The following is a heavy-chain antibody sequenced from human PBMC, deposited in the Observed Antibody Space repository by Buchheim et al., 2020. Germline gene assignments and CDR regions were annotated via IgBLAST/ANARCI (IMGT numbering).Heavy chain of an antibody. CDR1: GGSISGSSSY. J-gene: IGHJ5*01. CDR3: ATSNWFDP. Sequence: QLQLQESGPGLVKPSETLSLTCSASGGSISGSSSYWGWVRQPPGRGLEWIGSVYHSGRTYYNPSLKSRVTISVDKFRNQFSLKMSYVTAADTAVYYCATSNWFDPWGQGTL. V-gene: IGHV4-39*01. CDR2: VYHSGRT.